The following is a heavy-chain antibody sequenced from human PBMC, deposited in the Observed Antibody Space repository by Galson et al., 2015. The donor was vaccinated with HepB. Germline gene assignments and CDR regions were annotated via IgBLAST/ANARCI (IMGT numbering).Heavy chain of an antibody. CDR1: GGSFSGYY. Sequence: SETLSLTCAVYGGSFSGYYWSWIRQPPGKGLEWIGEINHSGSTNYNPSLKSRVTISVDTSKNQFSLKLSSVTAADTAVYYCARGARPFTIFGVVIGLDYWGQGTLVTVSS. J-gene: IGHJ4*02. D-gene: IGHD3-3*01. CDR3: ARGARPFTIFGVVIGLDY. V-gene: IGHV4-34*01. CDR2: INHSGST.